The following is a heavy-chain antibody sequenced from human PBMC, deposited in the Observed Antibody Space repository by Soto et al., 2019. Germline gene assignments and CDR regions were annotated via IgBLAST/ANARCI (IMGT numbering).Heavy chain of an antibody. CDR2: SIPIFGTA. D-gene: IGHD3-3*01. J-gene: IGHJ4*02. Sequence: SVKVSCKASGGTFSNSVISWVRQAPGQGLEGMGGSIPIFGTANYAQKFQGRVTIIADESTSTAYMELTSLRSEDTAVYYCARAPILVGVTPYENYFDSWGQGTLVTVSS. CDR3: ARAPILVGVTPYENYFDS. CDR1: GGTFSNSV. V-gene: IGHV1-69*13.